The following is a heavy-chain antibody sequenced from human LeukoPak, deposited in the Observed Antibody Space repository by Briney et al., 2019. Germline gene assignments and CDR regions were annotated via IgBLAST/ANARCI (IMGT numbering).Heavy chain of an antibody. CDR2: INPDSGGT. CDR1: GYTFTGYY. Sequence: ASVPVSCKASGYTFTGYYIHWVRQAPGQGLAWVGWINPDSGGTKYAQKFQGRVTMTRDTSISTAYMELSRLTSDDPAVYYCAREAQYYDTSGSFDYWGQGTLVTVSS. V-gene: IGHV1-2*02. J-gene: IGHJ4*02. CDR3: AREAQYYDTSGSFDY. D-gene: IGHD3-22*01.